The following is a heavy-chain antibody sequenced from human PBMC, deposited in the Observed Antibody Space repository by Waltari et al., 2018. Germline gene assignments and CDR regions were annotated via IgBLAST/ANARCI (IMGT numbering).Heavy chain of an antibody. D-gene: IGHD6-13*01. V-gene: IGHV3-74*01. CDR2: INSEGSST. CDR1: GFIFSTYW. Sequence: EVQLVESGGGLVQPGGSLRLSCVASGFIFSTYWMDWVRQAPGKGLVWVYRINSEGSSTTYADSVKGQFTIARDNAKNTLYLHMSSLRAEDTAVYYCVRENIAAAGLESWGQGTLVTVSS. J-gene: IGHJ4*02. CDR3: VRENIAAAGLES.